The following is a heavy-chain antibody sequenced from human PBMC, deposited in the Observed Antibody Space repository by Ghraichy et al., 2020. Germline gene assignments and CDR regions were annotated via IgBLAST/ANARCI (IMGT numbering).Heavy chain of an antibody. D-gene: IGHD3-3*01. Sequence: SETLSLTCTVSGGSISSYYWSWIRQPPGKGLEWIGYIYYSGSTNYNPSLKSRVTISVDTSKNQFSLKLSSVTAANTAVHYCARHLRVLRFLEWLFAGFDPWGQGTLVTVSS. CDR2: IYYSGST. V-gene: IGHV4-59*08. J-gene: IGHJ5*02. CDR1: GGSISSYY. CDR3: ARHLRVLRFLEWLFAGFDP.